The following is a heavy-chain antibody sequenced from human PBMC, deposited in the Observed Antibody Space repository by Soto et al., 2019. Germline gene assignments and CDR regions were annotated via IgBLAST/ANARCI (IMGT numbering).Heavy chain of an antibody. V-gene: IGHV1-69*01. D-gene: IGHD3-10*01. CDR1: GGTFSSYA. CDR2: IIPIVGTA. Sequence: QVQLVQSGAEVKKPGSSVKVSCKASGGTFSSYAISWVRQAPGQGLEWMGGIIPIVGTANYAQKFQGRVTITADESTSTAYKELSSLRSEDTPVYYCARGEGRWFGDYYGMDVWGQGTTVAVSS. J-gene: IGHJ6*02. CDR3: ARGEGRWFGDYYGMDV.